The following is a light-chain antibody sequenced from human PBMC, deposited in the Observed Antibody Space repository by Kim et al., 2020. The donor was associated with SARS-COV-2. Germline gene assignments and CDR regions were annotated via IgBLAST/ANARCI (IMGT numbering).Light chain of an antibody. V-gene: IGLV2-14*03. CDR1: SSDVGGYNY. CDR3: SSYSSSGGWV. Sequence: QSIAISCIGTSSDVGGYNYVSWYQQHPGKAPKFMTYDVSQRPSGVSDRFSGSKSGNTASLTISGLQAEDEADYYCSSYSSSGGWVFGGGTKVTVL. J-gene: IGLJ3*02. CDR2: DVS.